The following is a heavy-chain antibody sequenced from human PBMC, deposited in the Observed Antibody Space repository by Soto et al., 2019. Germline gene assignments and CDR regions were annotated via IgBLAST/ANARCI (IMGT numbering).Heavy chain of an antibody. J-gene: IGHJ4*02. V-gene: IGHV1-18*01. CDR2: IIPIIGNT. CDR1: GGTFSSYT. D-gene: IGHD2-2*01. CDR3: ARAGVQAALNED. Sequence: ASVKVSCKASGGTFSSYTISWVRQAPGQGLEWMGRIIPIIGNTNYAQKLQGRVTMTTDTSTSTAYMELRSLRSDDTAVYYCARAGVQAALNEDWCQGTLVTVAS.